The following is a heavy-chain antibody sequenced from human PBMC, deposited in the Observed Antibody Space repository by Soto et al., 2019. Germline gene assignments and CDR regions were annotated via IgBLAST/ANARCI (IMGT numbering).Heavy chain of an antibody. CDR1: GDSVSSNSAA. D-gene: IGHD6-19*01. CDR2: TYYRSKWYN. J-gene: IGHJ6*02. Sequence: SQTLSLTCAISGDSVSSNSAAWNWIRQSPSRGLEWLGRTYYRSKWYNDYAVSVKSRITINPDTSKNQFSLQLNSVTPEDTAVYYCARGDQIRSIAVAVRGMDVWGQGTTVTVSS. CDR3: ARGDQIRSIAVAVRGMDV. V-gene: IGHV6-1*01.